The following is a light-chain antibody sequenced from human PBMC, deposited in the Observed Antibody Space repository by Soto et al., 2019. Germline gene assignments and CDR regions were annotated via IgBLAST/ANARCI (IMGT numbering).Light chain of an antibody. J-gene: IGLJ3*02. CDR1: SSNIVNNY. CDR2: ETN. CDR3: GIWDTSLWV. Sequence: QSVLTQPPSVSAAPGQRVTISCSGISSNIVNNYVSWYQRLPGTAPKLLIYETNKRASGIPDRFSGSRSGTSATLDITGLQTGDEADYYRGIWDTSLWVFGGGTKVTVL. V-gene: IGLV1-51*02.